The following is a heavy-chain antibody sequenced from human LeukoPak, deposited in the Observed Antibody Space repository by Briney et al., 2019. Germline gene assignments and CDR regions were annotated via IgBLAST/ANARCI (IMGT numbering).Heavy chain of an antibody. V-gene: IGHV3-7*01. CDR3: ARTKAFDF. CDR1: GFTFTTWW. J-gene: IGHJ3*01. CDR2: IKQDGSEI. Sequence: GGSLRLSCTASGFTFTTWWMSWVRQASGKGLEWVANIKQDGSEIHYLDSVKGRFTISRDNAWNSLYLQMNDLRVEDTALYYCARTKAFDFWGQGTMVTVSS.